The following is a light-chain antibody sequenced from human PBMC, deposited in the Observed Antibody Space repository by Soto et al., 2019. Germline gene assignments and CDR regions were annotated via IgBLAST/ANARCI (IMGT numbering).Light chain of an antibody. V-gene: IGLV2-14*03. CDR3: SSYTTTNTVI. Sequence: QSALTQPASVSGSPGQSITISCTGSSSDVGGYDYVAWYQQHPGKAPKLIIYDVNNRPSGVSNRFSGSKSGNTASLTISGLQAEDEADYYCSSYTTTNTVIFGGGTKLTVL. CDR2: DVN. CDR1: SSDVGGYDY. J-gene: IGLJ2*01.